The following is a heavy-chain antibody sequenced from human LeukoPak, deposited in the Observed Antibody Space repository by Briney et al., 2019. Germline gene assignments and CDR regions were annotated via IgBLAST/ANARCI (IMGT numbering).Heavy chain of an antibody. CDR2: INLSGST. Sequence: SETLSLTCAVYGGSFSGYYCSWIRQPPGKGLEWIGVINLSGSTNYNPSLKSRVTISVDTSKNQFSLKLSSVTAADTAVYYCARGGIVGATTSDYFDYWGQGTLVTVSS. V-gene: IGHV4-34*01. D-gene: IGHD1-26*01. J-gene: IGHJ4*02. CDR1: GGSFSGYY. CDR3: ARGGIVGATTSDYFDY.